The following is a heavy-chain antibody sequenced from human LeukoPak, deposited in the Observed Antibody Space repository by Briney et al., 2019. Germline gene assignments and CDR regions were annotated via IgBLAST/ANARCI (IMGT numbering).Heavy chain of an antibody. Sequence: GGSLRLSCAASGFTFSSYAMSWVRQAPGKGLEWVSTITGTGTSTYSADSVKGRLTISRDNSKKTLYLQMNSLRAEDTAVYYCAKDGYYASDPFDIWGQGTMVTDSS. CDR2: ITGTGTST. CDR3: AKDGYYASDPFDI. V-gene: IGHV3-23*01. D-gene: IGHD3-22*01. J-gene: IGHJ3*02. CDR1: GFTFSSYA.